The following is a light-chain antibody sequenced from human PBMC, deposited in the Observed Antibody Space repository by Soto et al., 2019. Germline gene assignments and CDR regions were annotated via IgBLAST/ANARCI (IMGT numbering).Light chain of an antibody. Sequence: QSVLTQPPSASGTPGQRVTNSCSGSSSNIGSYTVNWYQQLPGTAPKLLLYSNNQRPSGVPDRFSGSKSGTSASLAISGLQSEDEADYYCAAWDDRLNGPVFGGATKLTVL. J-gene: IGLJ2*01. CDR3: AAWDDRLNGPV. CDR2: SNN. CDR1: SSNIGSYT. V-gene: IGLV1-44*01.